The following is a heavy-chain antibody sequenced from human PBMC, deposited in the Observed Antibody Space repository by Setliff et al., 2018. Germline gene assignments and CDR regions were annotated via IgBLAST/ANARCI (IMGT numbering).Heavy chain of an antibody. CDR1: GGSIGSSSYY. Sequence: PSETLSLTCTVSGGSIGSSSYYWGWFRQPPGKGLEWIGSVNYSGTSYYNPSLKSRVTISVDTSKNQFSLRLTSVTAADTAIYYCASRTTGPGGWFDYWGQGALVTV. CDR3: ASRTTGPGGWFDY. V-gene: IGHV4-39*01. CDR2: VNYSGTS. D-gene: IGHD1-1*01. J-gene: IGHJ5*01.